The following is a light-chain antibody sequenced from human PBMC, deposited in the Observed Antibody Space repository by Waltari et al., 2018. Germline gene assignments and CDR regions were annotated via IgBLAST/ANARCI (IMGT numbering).Light chain of an antibody. J-gene: IGKJ1*01. CDR3: QQYGSSPWA. CDR1: QSISSSY. CDR2: VAS. Sequence: ETVLTQSPGTLSLSPGERATLSCRASQSISSSYLAWYQQKPGQAPRLLIYVASSRATGIPDRFSGRGSGTDFTLTISRLEPEDFAVYYCQQYGSSPWAFGQGTKVEIK. V-gene: IGKV3-20*01.